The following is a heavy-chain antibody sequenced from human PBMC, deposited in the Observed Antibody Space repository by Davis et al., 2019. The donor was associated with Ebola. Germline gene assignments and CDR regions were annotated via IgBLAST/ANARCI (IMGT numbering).Heavy chain of an antibody. CDR1: GYTFTGYY. CDR3: ARGALHLGELSPPFDY. J-gene: IGHJ4*02. CDR2: INPNSGGT. D-gene: IGHD3-16*02. V-gene: IGHV1-2*04. Sequence: AASVKVSCKASGYTFTGYYMHWVRQAPGQGLEWMGWINPNSGGTNYAQKFQGWVTMTRDTSISTAYMELSRLRSEDTAVYYCARGALHLGELSPPFDYWGQGTLVTVSS.